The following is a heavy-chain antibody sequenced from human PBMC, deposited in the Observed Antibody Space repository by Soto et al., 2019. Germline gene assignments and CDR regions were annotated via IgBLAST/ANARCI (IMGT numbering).Heavy chain of an antibody. CDR1: GYTFSNYA. D-gene: IGHD1-26*01. CDR2: INAGNGNT. CDR3: ARGSPPTFDY. Sequence: GASVKLSCKASGYTFSNYAIHWVRQAPGQRLEWMGWINAGNGNTKSSQKFQGRVTITRDTSASTAYMELSSLRSEDTAVYYCARGSPPTFDYWGQGTLVTVPQ. J-gene: IGHJ4*02. V-gene: IGHV1-3*01.